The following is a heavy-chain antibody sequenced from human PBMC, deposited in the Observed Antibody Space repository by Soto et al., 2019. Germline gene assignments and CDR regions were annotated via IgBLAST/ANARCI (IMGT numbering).Heavy chain of an antibody. CDR1: GFSLRIYC. D-gene: IGHD6-19*01. CDR2: IWCDGTKI. J-gene: IGHJ5*02. Sequence: QVQLVESGGGVVQSGRSLTLSCAASGFSLRIYCMHWLRRAPGKGLEWVAFIWCDGTKIFYANSVKGRSTISKDNSNNILYLQMSGLRVEDTAVYYCARDVLTAVAGSVNWFDPWGQGTLVTVSS. V-gene: IGHV3-33*01. CDR3: ARDVLTAVAGSVNWFDP.